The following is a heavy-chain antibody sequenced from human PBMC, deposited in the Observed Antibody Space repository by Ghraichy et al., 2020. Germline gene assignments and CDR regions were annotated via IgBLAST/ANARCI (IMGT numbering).Heavy chain of an antibody. J-gene: IGHJ4*02. CDR1: GGTFSSYA. V-gene: IGHV1-69*04. Sequence: SVKVSCKASGGTFSSYAISWVRQAPGQGLEWMGRIIPILGIANYAQKFQGRVTITADKSTSTAYMELSSLRSEDTAVYYCAGAPEGFGELLEPFDYWGQGTLVTVSS. CDR2: IIPILGIA. CDR3: AGAPEGFGELLEPFDY. D-gene: IGHD3-10*01.